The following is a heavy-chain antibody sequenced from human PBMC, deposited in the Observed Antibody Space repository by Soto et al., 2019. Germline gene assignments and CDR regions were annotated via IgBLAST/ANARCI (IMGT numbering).Heavy chain of an antibody. CDR2: IIPIFGTA. D-gene: IGHD3-16*01. CDR3: ARLNDYVSNYYYGMDV. Sequence: SVKVSCKASGGTFSSYAISWVRQAPVQGLEWMGGIIPIFGTANYAQKFQGRVTITADESTSTAYMELSSLRSEDTAVYYCARLNDYVSNYYYGMDVWGQGTTVTVSS. V-gene: IGHV1-69*01. J-gene: IGHJ6*02. CDR1: GGTFSSYA.